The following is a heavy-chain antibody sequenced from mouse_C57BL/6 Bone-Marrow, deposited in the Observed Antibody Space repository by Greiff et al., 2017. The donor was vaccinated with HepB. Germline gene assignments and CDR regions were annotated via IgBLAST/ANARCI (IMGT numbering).Heavy chain of an antibody. J-gene: IGHJ3*01. V-gene: IGHV1-18*01. CDR3: ARRGLRAWFAY. CDR1: GYTFTDYN. CDR2: INPNNGGT. Sequence: EVQLQQSGPELVKPGASVKIPCKASGYTFTDYNMDWVKQSHGKSLEWIGDINPNNGGTIYNQKFKGKATLTVDKSYSTAYMELRSLTSEDTAVYYCARRGLRAWFAYWGQGTLVTVSA. D-gene: IGHD2-4*01.